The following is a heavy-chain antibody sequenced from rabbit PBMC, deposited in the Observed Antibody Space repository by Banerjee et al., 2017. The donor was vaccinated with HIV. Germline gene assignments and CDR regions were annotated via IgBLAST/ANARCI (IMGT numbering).Heavy chain of an antibody. J-gene: IGHJ4*01. CDR1: GFSFSSTYW. D-gene: IGHD4-1*01. V-gene: IGHV1S40*01. CDR2: IYTGNGGT. Sequence: QSLEESGGDLVKPGASLTLTCTASGFSFSSTYWICWVRQAPGKGLEWIACIYTGNGGTYYASWAKGRFTISKSSSATVTLQMTSLTAADTATYFCARDMAGNGAWEFNLWGPGTLVTVS. CDR3: ARDMAGNGAWEFNL.